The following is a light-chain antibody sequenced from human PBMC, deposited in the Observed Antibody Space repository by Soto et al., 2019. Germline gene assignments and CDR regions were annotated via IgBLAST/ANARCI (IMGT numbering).Light chain of an antibody. CDR1: QSVSYY. J-gene: IGKJ4*01. V-gene: IGKV3-11*01. CDR3: QQRYNWPLT. CDR2: DAS. Sequence: EIVFTQSPATLSLSPGERATLSCRASQSVSYYLAWYQQKPGQAPRPLIYDASNRATGIPARFSGSGSATDFTLTISSXEPEDFAVYYCQQRYNWPLTFGGGTKVDIK.